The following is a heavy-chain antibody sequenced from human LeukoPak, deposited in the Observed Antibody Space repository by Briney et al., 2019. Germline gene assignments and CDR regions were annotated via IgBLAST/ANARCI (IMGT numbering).Heavy chain of an antibody. J-gene: IGHJ4*02. Sequence: PGGSLRLSCTASGFTFRSSEMNWVRQAPGKGLEWVSYISSSSSTIYYADSVKGRFTIYRHSSKDTLYLQMNSLRADDTAVYYCAKDPQDKARSCRYFESWGQGTLVTVSS. D-gene: IGHD5-18*01. CDR3: AKDPQDKARSCRYFES. V-gene: IGHV3-48*03. CDR2: ISSSSSTI. CDR1: GFTFRSSE.